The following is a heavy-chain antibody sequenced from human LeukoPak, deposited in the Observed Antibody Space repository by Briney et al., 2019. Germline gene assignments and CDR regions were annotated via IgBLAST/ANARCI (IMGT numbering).Heavy chain of an antibody. Sequence: ASVKVSCKASGYTFTGYYMHWVRQAPGQGLEWMGWINPNSGGTNYAQKFQGRVTMTRDTSISTAYMELSRLRSDDTAVYYCARDSRLRYFDWLLSVNWYFDLWGRGTLVTVSS. CDR1: GYTFTGYY. V-gene: IGHV1-2*02. J-gene: IGHJ2*01. D-gene: IGHD3-9*01. CDR2: INPNSGGT. CDR3: ARDSRLRYFDWLLSVNWYFDL.